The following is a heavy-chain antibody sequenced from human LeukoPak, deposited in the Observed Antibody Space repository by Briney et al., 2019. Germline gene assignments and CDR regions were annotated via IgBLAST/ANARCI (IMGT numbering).Heavy chain of an antibody. CDR3: ARRYCSGGSCYSSVDY. D-gene: IGHD2-15*01. V-gene: IGHV5-10-1*01. J-gene: IGHJ4*02. Sequence: HGESLKISCKGSGYSFTNYWISWVRQMPGKGLEWMGRIDPSDSYTNYSPSFQGHVTISADKSISTAYLQWSSLKASDTAMYYCARRYCSGGSCYSSVDYWGQGTLVTVSS. CDR2: IDPSDSYT. CDR1: GYSFTNYW.